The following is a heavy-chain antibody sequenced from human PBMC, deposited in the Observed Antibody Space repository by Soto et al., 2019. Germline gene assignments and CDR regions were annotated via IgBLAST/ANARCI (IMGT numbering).Heavy chain of an antibody. D-gene: IGHD2-2*01. CDR1: GFSLSADGVG. Sequence: QITLKESGPTLVKPTQTLTLTCTFSGFSLSADGVGVGWIRQPPGKALEWLALIYWDDDQRYSPSLKTRLTITKDTSKNHPALTMTNMDPVDTATYYCAHAYGGTSWPNDAFDVWGQGTVVTVSS. CDR2: IYWDDDQ. CDR3: AHAYGGTSWPNDAFDV. J-gene: IGHJ3*01. V-gene: IGHV2-5*02.